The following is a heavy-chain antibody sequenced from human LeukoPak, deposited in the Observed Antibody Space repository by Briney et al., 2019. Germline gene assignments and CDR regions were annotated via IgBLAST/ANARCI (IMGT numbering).Heavy chain of an antibody. D-gene: IGHD6-6*01. Sequence: GASVKVSCKVSGYTLTELSMHWVRQAPGKGLEWMGGFDPEDGETIYAQKFQGRVTITTGESTSTAYMELSSLRSEDTAVYYCARDPRDSSSSGPAWGQGTLVTVSS. CDR2: FDPEDGET. J-gene: IGHJ4*02. CDR1: GYTLTELS. CDR3: ARDPRDSSSSGPA. V-gene: IGHV1-24*01.